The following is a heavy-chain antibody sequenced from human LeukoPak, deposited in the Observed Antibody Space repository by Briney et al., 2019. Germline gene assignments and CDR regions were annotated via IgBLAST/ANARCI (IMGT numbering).Heavy chain of an antibody. CDR2: IFGSGGST. D-gene: IGHD6-19*01. CDR3: AKTTTGYSSGRFPGWPVDY. CDR1: GFTFSSYA. V-gene: IGHV3-23*01. J-gene: IGHJ4*02. Sequence: GGSLRLSCAASGFTFSSYAMYWFRQAPGKGLEWVSGIFGSGGSTHYADSVKGRFTISIDNSKNTVYLQMNSLRAEDTAVYYCAKTTTGYSSGRFPGWPVDYWGQGTLVTVSS.